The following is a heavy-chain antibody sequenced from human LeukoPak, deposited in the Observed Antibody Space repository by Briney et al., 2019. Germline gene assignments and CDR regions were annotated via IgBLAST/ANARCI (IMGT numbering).Heavy chain of an antibody. CDR1: GFTLCSYA. J-gene: IGHJ6*02. CDR2: ISYDGSNK. D-gene: IGHD4-17*01. CDR3: ARGPRQATVTIYYYYYYGMDV. Sequence: GGSLRLSCAASGFTLCSYAMHWVRQAPGKGLEWVAVISYDGSNKYYADSVKGRFTISRDNSKNTLYLQMNSLRAEDTAVYYCARGPRQATVTIYYYYYYGMDVWGQGTTVTVSS. V-gene: IGHV3-30-3*01.